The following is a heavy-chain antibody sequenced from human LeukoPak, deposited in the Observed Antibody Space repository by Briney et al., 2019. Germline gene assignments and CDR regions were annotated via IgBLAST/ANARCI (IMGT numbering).Heavy chain of an antibody. D-gene: IGHD4-17*01. CDR1: GGSISIYY. J-gene: IGHJ4*02. CDR3: ARGPTTVTRAFDY. Sequence: SETLSLSCTVSGGSISIYYWSWIRQPAGKGLEWIGHIYTSGSTNYNPSLKSRVTMSVDTSKNQFSLKLSSVTAADTAVYYCARGPTTVTRAFDYWGQGTLVTVSS. V-gene: IGHV4-4*07. CDR2: IYTSGST.